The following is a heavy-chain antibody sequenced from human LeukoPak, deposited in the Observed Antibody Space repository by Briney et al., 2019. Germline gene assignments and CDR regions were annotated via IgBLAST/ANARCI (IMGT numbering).Heavy chain of an antibody. Sequence: PGGSLRLSCAASGFTFSNAWMSWVRQAPGKGLEWVAFIRYDGSNKYYADSVKGRFTISRDNSKNTLYLQMNSLRAEDTAVYYCAKVGSGSYYLDYWGQGTLVTVSS. CDR3: AKVGSGSYYLDY. D-gene: IGHD3-10*01. V-gene: IGHV3-30*02. CDR1: GFTFSNAW. CDR2: IRYDGSNK. J-gene: IGHJ4*02.